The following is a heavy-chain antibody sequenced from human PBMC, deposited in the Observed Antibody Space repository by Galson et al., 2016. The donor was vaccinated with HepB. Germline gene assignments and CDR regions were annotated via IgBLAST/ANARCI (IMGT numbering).Heavy chain of an antibody. CDR2: MNHSGSA. CDR1: GGSFTAYY. J-gene: IGHJ5*02. CDR3: ARSTYSSGWYSGWFDL. D-gene: IGHD6-19*01. V-gene: IGHV4-34*01. Sequence: SETLSLTCGVHGGSFTAYYWSWIRQAPGKGLEWIGEMNHSGSANYNPPLRSRVTMSVDRSRNQFSLKLSSVTAADTAVNYFARSTYSSGWYSGWFDLWGQGIVVTVS.